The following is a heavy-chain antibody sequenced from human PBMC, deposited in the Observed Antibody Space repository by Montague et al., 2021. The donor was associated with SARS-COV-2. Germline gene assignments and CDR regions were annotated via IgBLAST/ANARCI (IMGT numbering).Heavy chain of an antibody. Sequence: SETLSLTCAVYGGSFSGYYWTWIRQSPGKGLEWIAEINHSETTNYNFNPSLRSRVTISVDTSKSQFSLKLSSVTAADTGVYYCARRDPQTLTLIGLRGKSASDYWGQGTLVTVSS. V-gene: IGHV4-34*01. J-gene: IGHJ4*02. CDR1: GGSFSGYY. CDR3: ARRDPQTLTLIGLRGKSASDY. CDR2: INHSETT. D-gene: IGHD4-23*01.